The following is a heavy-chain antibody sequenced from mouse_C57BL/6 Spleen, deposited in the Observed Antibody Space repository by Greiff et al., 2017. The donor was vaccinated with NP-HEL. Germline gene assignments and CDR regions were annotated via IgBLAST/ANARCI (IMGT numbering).Heavy chain of an antibody. D-gene: IGHD1-1*01. J-gene: IGHJ2*01. V-gene: IGHV1-69*01. CDR1: GYTFTSYW. Sequence: QVQLQQPGAELVMPGASVKLSCKASGYTFTSYWLHWVKQRPGPGLEWIGELDPSDSYTNYNQKFKGKSTLTVDKSSSTAYMQLSSLTSEDSAVYYCARNYGSSYDFDYWGQGTTLTVSS. CDR3: ARNYGSSYDFDY. CDR2: LDPSDSYT.